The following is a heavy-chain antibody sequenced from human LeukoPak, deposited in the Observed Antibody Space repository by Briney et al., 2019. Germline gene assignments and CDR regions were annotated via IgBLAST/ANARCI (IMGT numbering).Heavy chain of an antibody. D-gene: IGHD2-2*02. CDR2: IYYSGST. V-gene: IGHV4-31*03. CDR3: ARGVPAGIPPLFTGRPLIFDP. J-gene: IGHJ5*02. Sequence: PSQTLSLTCTVSGSSISSAGYYSSWIRQHPGKGLEWIGYIYYSGSTHYNPSLKSRVTISVDTSKNQFSLKLSSVTAADTAVYYCARGVPAGIPPLFTGRPLIFDPWGQGTLVTVSS. CDR1: GSSISSAGYY.